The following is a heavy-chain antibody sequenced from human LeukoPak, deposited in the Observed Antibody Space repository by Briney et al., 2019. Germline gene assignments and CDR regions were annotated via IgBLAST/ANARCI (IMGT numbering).Heavy chain of an antibody. V-gene: IGHV5-51*01. J-gene: IGHJ4*02. D-gene: IGHD6-19*01. CDR3: ASYTGYSSGSLDY. Sequence: GESLKISCKGFGYSFTRYWIGWVRQMPGKGLEWMGIIYPGDSDTRYSPSFQGQVTISADKSISTAYLQWSSLKASDTAMYYCASYTGYSSGSLDYWGQGTLVTVSS. CDR1: GYSFTRYW. CDR2: IYPGDSDT.